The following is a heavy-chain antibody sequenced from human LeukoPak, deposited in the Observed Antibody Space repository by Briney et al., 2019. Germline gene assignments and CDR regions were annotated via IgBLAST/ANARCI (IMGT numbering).Heavy chain of an antibody. D-gene: IGHD6-19*01. CDR3: ARAIGSGWYVYYFDY. CDR2: IYYSGST. V-gene: IGHV4-59*01. Sequence: PSETLCLSCTVSGVSISSYYWSWIRQPPGKGLEWIGYIYYSGSTNYNPSLKSRVTISVDTSKNQFSLKLSSVTAADTAVYYCARAIGSGWYVYYFDYWGQGTLVTVSS. J-gene: IGHJ4*02. CDR1: GVSISSYY.